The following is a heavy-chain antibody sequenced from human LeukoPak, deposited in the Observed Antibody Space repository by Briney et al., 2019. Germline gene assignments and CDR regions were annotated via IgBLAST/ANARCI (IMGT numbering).Heavy chain of an antibody. D-gene: IGHD2-8*02. CDR2: IGRTT. Sequence: GGSLRLSCAASGFTFSSFSMSWVRQAPGKGLEYVSGIGRTTYYAESVKGRFTISRDNSKNMLFLQMNSLRAEDTAVYYCAKRGLYGTVPFYGMDVWGQGTTVTVSS. CDR3: AKRGLYGTVPFYGMDV. CDR1: GFTFSSFS. J-gene: IGHJ6*02. V-gene: IGHV3-23*01.